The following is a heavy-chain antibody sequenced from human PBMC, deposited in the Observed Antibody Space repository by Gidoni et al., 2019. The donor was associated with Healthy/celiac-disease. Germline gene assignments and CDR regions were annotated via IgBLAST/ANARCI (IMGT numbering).Heavy chain of an antibody. CDR1: GGSFSGYY. D-gene: IGHD3-10*01. Sequence: QVQLQQWCAGLLKPSETMSITCAVYGGSFSGYYWSWIRQPPGKGLEWIGEITHNGSTTYNPSLKSRVTISVDTSKNQFSLKLSSLTAADTAVYYCASQYYYGSGSPKNVIDYWGQGTLVTVSS. V-gene: IGHV4-34*01. CDR3: ASQYYYGSGSPKNVIDY. CDR2: ITHNGST. J-gene: IGHJ4*02.